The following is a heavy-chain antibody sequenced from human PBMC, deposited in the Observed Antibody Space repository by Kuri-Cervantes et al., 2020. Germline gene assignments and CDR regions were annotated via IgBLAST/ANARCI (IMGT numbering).Heavy chain of an antibody. J-gene: IGHJ4*02. CDR1: GDSVSSNSAA. CDR2: TYYRSKWYN. CDR3: ARVLRYYDSSGYFSY. D-gene: IGHD3-22*01. V-gene: IGHV6-1*01. Sequence: LRLTCAISGDSVSSNSAAWNWIRQSPSRGLEWLGRTYYRSKWYNDYAVSVKSRITINPDTSKNQFSLKLSSVTAADTAVYYCARVLRYYDSSGYFSYWGQGTLVTVSS.